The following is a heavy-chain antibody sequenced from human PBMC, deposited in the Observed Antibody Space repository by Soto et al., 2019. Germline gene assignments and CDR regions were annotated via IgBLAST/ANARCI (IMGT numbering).Heavy chain of an antibody. V-gene: IGHV3-11*06. D-gene: IGHD3-10*01. Sequence: GGSLRLSCAASGFTFSDYYMSWIRQAPGKGLEWVSSISSSSSYIYYADSVKGRFTISRDNAKNSLYLQMNSLRAEDTAVYYCARDSYYGWGSLGYYYYMDVWGKGTTVTVSS. CDR3: ARDSYYGWGSLGYYYYMDV. J-gene: IGHJ6*03. CDR1: GFTFSDYY. CDR2: ISSSSSYI.